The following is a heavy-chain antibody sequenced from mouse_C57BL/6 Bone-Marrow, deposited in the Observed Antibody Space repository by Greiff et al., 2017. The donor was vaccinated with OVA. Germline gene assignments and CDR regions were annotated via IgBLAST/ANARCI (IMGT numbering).Heavy chain of an antibody. Sequence: EVKLQQSGAELVRPGASVKLSCTASGFNIKDDYMHWVKQRPEQGLEWIGWIDPENGDTEYASKFQGKATITADTSSNTAYLQLSSLTSEDTAVYYCTTGPAQAPYAMDYWGQGTSVTVSS. CDR2: IDPENGDT. D-gene: IGHD3-2*02. CDR3: TTGPAQAPYAMDY. J-gene: IGHJ4*01. V-gene: IGHV14-4*01. CDR1: GFNIKDDY.